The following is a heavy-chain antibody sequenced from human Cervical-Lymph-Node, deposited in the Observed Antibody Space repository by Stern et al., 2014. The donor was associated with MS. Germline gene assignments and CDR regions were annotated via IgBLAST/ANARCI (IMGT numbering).Heavy chain of an antibody. J-gene: IGHJ4*02. CDR3: ARAEGSSSSSDY. CDR1: GFTFSTYS. CDR2: ISRSSSGM. V-gene: IGHV3-48*02. Sequence: EAHLVESGGGLVQPGGSLRLSCAASGFTFSTYSMNWVRQAPGKGLEWISYISRSSSGMYYADSVKGRFTISRDNAKNSLYLQMNSLRDEDTAVYYCARAEGSSSSSDYWGQGTLVTVSS. D-gene: IGHD6-6*01.